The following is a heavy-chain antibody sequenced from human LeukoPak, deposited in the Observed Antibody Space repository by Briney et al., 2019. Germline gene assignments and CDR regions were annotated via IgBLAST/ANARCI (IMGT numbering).Heavy chain of an antibody. J-gene: IGHJ6*02. V-gene: IGHV1-18*01. D-gene: IGHD2-2*02. CDR2: ISAYNGNT. CDR1: GYTFTSYG. CDR3: ARGSGIPAAITPFGMDV. Sequence: GASVKVSCKASGYTFTSYGISWVRQAPGQGLEWMGCISAYNGNTNYAQKLQGRVTMTTDTSTSTAYMELRSLRSDDTAVYYCARGSGIPAAITPFGMDVWGQGTTVTVSS.